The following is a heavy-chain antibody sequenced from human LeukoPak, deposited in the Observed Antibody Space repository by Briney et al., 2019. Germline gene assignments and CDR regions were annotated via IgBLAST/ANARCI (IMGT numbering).Heavy chain of an antibody. CDR1: GLTFSSYA. D-gene: IGHD5-18*01. CDR3: AREGYSYGNGMDV. CDR2: ISGSGGST. V-gene: IGHV3-23*01. J-gene: IGHJ6*02. Sequence: PGGSLRLSCAASGLTFSSYAMSWVRQAPGKGLEWVSAISGSGGSTYYADSVKGRFTISRDNSKNSLYLQMNSLRDEDTAVYYCAREGYSYGNGMDVWGQGTTVTVSS.